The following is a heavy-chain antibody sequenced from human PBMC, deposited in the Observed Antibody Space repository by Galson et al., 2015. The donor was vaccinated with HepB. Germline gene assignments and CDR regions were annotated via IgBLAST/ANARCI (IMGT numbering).Heavy chain of an antibody. CDR1: GYTFTGYY. CDR3: ARGRGYCSSTSCYWHAFDI. J-gene: IGHJ3*02. D-gene: IGHD2-2*01. Sequence: VKVSCKASGYTFTGYYMHWVRQAPGQGLEWMGWINPNSGGTNYAQKFQGRVTMTRDTSISTAYMELSRLRSDDTAVYYCARGRGYCSSTSCYWHAFDIWGQGTMVTVSS. V-gene: IGHV1-2*02. CDR2: INPNSGGT.